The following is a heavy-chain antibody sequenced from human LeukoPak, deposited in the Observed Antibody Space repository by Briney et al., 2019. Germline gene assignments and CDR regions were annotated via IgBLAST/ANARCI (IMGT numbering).Heavy chain of an antibody. CDR2: INPNSGGT. CDR1: GYTFTGYY. CDR3: ARSPSWSSSWYDY. D-gene: IGHD6-13*01. J-gene: IGHJ4*02. Sequence: GASVKVSCKASGYTFTGYYMHWVRQAPGQGLEWMGWINPNSGGTNYAQKFQGRVTMTRDTSISTAYMELSRLRSDDTAVYYCARSPSWSSSWYDYWGRGTLVTVSS. V-gene: IGHV1-2*02.